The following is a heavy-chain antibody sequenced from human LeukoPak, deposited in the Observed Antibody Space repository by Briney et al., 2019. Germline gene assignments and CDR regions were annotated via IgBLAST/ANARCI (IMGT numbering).Heavy chain of an antibody. V-gene: IGHV3-33*08. J-gene: IGHJ4*02. CDR1: GFTLSRYG. CDR2: ISSGGNNK. Sequence: PGGSLRLSCAASGFTLSRYGMNWVRQAPGKGLEWVSDISSGGNNKYYADSVKGRFTISRDNSKNTLYLQMISLRAEDTPVYCCSNPGPVQGVGYFVFDYWGQGSQVAVCS. D-gene: IGHD1-26*01. CDR3: SNPGPVQGVGYFVFDY.